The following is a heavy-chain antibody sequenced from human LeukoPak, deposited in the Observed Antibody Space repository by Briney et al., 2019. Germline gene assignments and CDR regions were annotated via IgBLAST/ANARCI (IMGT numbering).Heavy chain of an antibody. Sequence: SVKVSCKASGGTFSSYAISWVRQAPGQGLEWMGGIIPIFETANYAQKFQGRVTITADESTSTAYMELSSLRSEGTAVYYCARDNSVRDEAWWFNPWGQGTLVTVSS. D-gene: IGHD5-24*01. J-gene: IGHJ5*02. CDR3: ARDNSVRDEAWWFNP. CDR1: GGTFSSYA. CDR2: IIPIFETA. V-gene: IGHV1-69*13.